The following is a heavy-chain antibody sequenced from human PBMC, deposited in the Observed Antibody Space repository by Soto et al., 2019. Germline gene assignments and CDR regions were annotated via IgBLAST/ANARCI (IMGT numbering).Heavy chain of an antibody. Sequence: SGPTLVNPTQTLTLTCSFSGFSLTTSGMCVGWIRQPPGKALEWLALIDWDDGKFYSPSLKTRLTIAKDTSKNQVVLTMTNMDPVDTATYFCARITQGDYFWFDPWGPGTLVTVSS. D-gene: IGHD4-17*01. CDR1: GFSLTTSGMC. CDR3: ARITQGDYFWFDP. CDR2: IDWDDGK. V-gene: IGHV2-70*01. J-gene: IGHJ5*02.